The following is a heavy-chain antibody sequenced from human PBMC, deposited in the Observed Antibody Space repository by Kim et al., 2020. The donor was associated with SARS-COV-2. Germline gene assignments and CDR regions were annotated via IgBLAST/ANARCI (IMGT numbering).Heavy chain of an antibody. Sequence: TEDAASVKSRFTISRDESKNTAYLQMNSLKTEDTAMYYCSGSRDGCRSDYWGQGTLVTVSS. D-gene: IGHD3-10*01. CDR3: SGSRDGCRSDY. CDR2: T. V-gene: IGHV3-73*01. J-gene: IGHJ4*02.